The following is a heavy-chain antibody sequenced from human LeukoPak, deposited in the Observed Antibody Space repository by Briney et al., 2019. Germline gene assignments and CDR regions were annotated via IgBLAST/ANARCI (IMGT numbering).Heavy chain of an antibody. CDR2: IYSGGST. J-gene: IGHJ4*02. V-gene: IGHV3-66*01. CDR3: WVYDFWSGYRPSRPQIDY. CDR1: GFTFSSYA. Sequence: PGGSLRLSCAASGFTFSSYAMSWVRQAPGKGLEWVSVIYSGGSTYYADSVKGRFTISRDNSKNTLYLQMNSLRAEDTAVYYCWVYDFWSGYRPSRPQIDYWGQGTLVTVSS. D-gene: IGHD3-3*01.